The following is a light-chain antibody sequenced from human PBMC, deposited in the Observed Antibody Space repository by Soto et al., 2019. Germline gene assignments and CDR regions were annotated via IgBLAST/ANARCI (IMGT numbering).Light chain of an antibody. CDR1: ESVGSN. V-gene: IGKV3-15*01. J-gene: IGKJ1*01. Sequence: ETVMTQAPATLSVSPGERATLSCSASESVGSNLAWFQQKPGQAPRLLIYGASTRATGIPARFSGSSSGTQFPLTITSLQSDDFTLYYCHQYNNGPETFGQGTKV. CDR2: GAS. CDR3: HQYNNGPET.